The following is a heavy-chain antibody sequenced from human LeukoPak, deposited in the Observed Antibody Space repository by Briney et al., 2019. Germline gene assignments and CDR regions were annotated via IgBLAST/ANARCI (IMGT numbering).Heavy chain of an antibody. CDR1: AGSISLYNTYY. Sequence: SETLSLTCTVSAGSISLYNTYYWNWIRQSPGKGLEWIGYIYYSGSTSYNPSLKSRVTISVDTFRDQFSLKLTSVTAADTAIYYCAKSDYYGASDYWGQGTLVTVSS. CDR3: AKSDYYGASDY. V-gene: IGHV4-59*01. CDR2: IYYSGST. D-gene: IGHD3-10*01. J-gene: IGHJ4*02.